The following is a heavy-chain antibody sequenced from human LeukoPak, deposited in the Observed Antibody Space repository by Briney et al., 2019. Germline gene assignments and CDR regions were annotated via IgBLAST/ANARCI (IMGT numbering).Heavy chain of an antibody. D-gene: IGHD6-25*01. Sequence: GGSLRLSCAASGFSFSVYGLHWVRQAPGKGLEWVAVMWSDGTTKYYAESVEGRFTISRDNFKNTLYLQMNSLRVEDTAVYYCAKSYGRPEQRLGPGYFDYWGQGTLVTVSS. CDR2: MWSDGTTK. V-gene: IGHV3-33*06. CDR1: GFSFSVYG. J-gene: IGHJ4*02. CDR3: AKSYGRPEQRLGPGYFDY.